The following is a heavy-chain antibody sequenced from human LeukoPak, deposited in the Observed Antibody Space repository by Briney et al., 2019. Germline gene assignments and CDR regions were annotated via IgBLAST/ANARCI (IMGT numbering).Heavy chain of an antibody. D-gene: IGHD3-16*02. CDR3: AREGGIMITFGGVIEPYYFDY. J-gene: IGHJ4*02. CDR1: GFSLSTSGMR. Sequence: SGPTLVNXTQTLTLTCTFSGFSLSTSGMRVSWIRQPPGKALEWLARIDWDADKFYSTSLKTRLTISKDTSKNQVVLTMTNMDPVDTATYYCAREGGIMITFGGVIEPYYFDYWGQGTLVTVSS. CDR2: IDWDADK. V-gene: IGHV2-70*04.